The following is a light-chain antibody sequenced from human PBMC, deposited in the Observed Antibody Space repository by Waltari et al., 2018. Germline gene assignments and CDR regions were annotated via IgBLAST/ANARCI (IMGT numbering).Light chain of an antibody. CDR2: GAS. J-gene: IGKJ4*01. CDR3: QQYNKWPPLT. CDR1: QGVHDN. V-gene: IGKV3-15*01. Sequence: EVVMTQAPVTLSVSPGERATPPCSASQGVHDNLAWYQQKPGQAPRLLSYGASTRATGVPARFSASGSGTDFTLTITSLQSEDFALYYCQQYNKWPPLTFGGGTKVEIK.